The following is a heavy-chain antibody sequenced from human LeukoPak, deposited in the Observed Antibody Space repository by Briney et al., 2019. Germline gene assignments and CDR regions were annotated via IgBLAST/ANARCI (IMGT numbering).Heavy chain of an antibody. CDR1: GFTFSSYS. CDR2: ISSSSSYI. CDR3: ARDHVVVVAASQPPWFDP. Sequence: PGGSLRLSCAASGFTFSSYSMNWVRQAPGKGLEWVSSISSSSSYIYYADSVKGRFTISRDNAKNSLYLQMNSLRAEDTAVYYCARDHVVVVAASQPPWFDPWGQGALVTVSS. V-gene: IGHV3-21*01. J-gene: IGHJ5*02. D-gene: IGHD2-15*01.